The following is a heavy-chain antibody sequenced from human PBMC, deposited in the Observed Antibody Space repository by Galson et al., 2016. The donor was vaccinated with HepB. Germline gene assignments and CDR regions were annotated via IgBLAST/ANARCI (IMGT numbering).Heavy chain of an antibody. CDR3: AREPPVVPPTYYYYMDV. CDR2: TYYWFKWYN. CDR1: GDSVSSNNAG. J-gene: IGHJ6*03. Sequence: CAISGDSVSSNNAGWNWIRQSPSRGLEWLGKTYYWFKWYNDYSVSLKGRITISPDTSKNQFSLHLNSVTPEDTAVYYCAREPPVVPPTYYYYMDVWGEGITVTVSS. D-gene: IGHD2-2*01. V-gene: IGHV6-1*01.